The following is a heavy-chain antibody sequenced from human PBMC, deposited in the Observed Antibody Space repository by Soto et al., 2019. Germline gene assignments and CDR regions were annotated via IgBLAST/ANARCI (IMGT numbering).Heavy chain of an antibody. CDR1: GGTFSTYT. J-gene: IGHJ6*02. V-gene: IGHV1-69*02. CDR2: IIPIIGII. D-gene: IGHD5-18*01. Sequence: EASVKVSCKASGGTFSTYTITWVRQAPGQGLEWMGRIIPIIGIINYAQKFQGRVTITADKFTGTAYMELTRLRSDDTAVYYCARPLYSYGPMDVWGQGTTVTVSS. CDR3: ARPLYSYGPMDV.